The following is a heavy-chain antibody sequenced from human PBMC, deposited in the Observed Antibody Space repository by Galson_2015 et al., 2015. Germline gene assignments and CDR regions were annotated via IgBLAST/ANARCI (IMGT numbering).Heavy chain of an antibody. CDR3: ARRQTTVTTYDY. Sequence: SVKVSCKASGYTFTSYDINWVRQATGQGLEWMGWMNPNSGNTGYAQKFQGRVTMTRNTSISTAYMELSSLRSEDTAVYYCARRQTTVTTYDYWGQGTLVTVSS. CDR2: MNPNSGNT. V-gene: IGHV1-8*01. D-gene: IGHD4-17*01. J-gene: IGHJ4*02. CDR1: GYTFTSYD.